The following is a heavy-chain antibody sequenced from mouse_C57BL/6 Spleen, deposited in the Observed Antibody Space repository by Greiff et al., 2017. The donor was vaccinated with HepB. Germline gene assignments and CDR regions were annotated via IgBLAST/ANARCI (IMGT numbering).Heavy chain of an antibody. J-gene: IGHJ4*01. V-gene: IGHV5-6*01. CDR2: ISSGGSYT. CDR1: GFTFSSYG. Sequence: EVNVVESGGDLVKPGGSLKLSCAASGFTFSSYGMSWVRQTPDKRLEWVATISSGGSYTYYPDSVKGRFTIPRDNAKNTLYLQMSSLKSEDTAMYYCARHNAAGAMDYWGQGTSVTVSS. CDR3: ARHNAAGAMDY.